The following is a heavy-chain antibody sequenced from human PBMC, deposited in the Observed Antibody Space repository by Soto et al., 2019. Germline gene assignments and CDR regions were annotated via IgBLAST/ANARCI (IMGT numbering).Heavy chain of an antibody. J-gene: IGHJ4*02. CDR2: INHSGST. D-gene: IGHD3-22*01. CDR1: GGSFSGYY. V-gene: IGHV4-34*01. Sequence: PSETLSLTCAVYGGSFSGYYWSWIRQPPGKGLEWIGEINHSGSTNYNPSLKSRVTISVDTSKNQFSLKLSSVTAADTAVYYCARRGYYYDSSGYPSVWYWGQGTLVTVSS. CDR3: ARRGYYYDSSGYPSVWY.